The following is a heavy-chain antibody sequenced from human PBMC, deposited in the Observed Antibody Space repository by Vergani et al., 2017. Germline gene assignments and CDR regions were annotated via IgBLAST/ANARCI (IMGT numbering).Heavy chain of an antibody. CDR2: IVVGSGNT. J-gene: IGHJ6*03. V-gene: IGHV1-58*02. D-gene: IGHD1-1*01. CDR1: GFTFTSSA. CDR3: AAAGGLQLERQWNPADDYYYFMDV. Sequence: QMQLVQSGPEVKKPGTSVKVSCKASGFTFTSSAMQWVRQARGQRLEWIGWIVVGSGNTNYAQKFQERVTITRDMSTSTAYMELRSLRSEDTAVYYCAAAGGLQLERQWNPADDYYYFMDVWGKGITVTVSS.